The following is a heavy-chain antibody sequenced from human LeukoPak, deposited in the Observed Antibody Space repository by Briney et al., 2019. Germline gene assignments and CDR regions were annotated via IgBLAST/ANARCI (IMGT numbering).Heavy chain of an antibody. Sequence: PSETLSLTCTVSGGSLSNYYWNWIRQPPGKGLEWIAYIYYSGSTNYNPSLKSRVTISLDTSKNQFSLKLSSVTTADTAVYYCARIVVVPAAIPGWFDPWGQGTLVTVSS. V-gene: IGHV4-59*01. CDR3: ARIVVVPAAIPGWFDP. D-gene: IGHD2-2*01. J-gene: IGHJ5*02. CDR1: GGSLSNYY. CDR2: IYYSGST.